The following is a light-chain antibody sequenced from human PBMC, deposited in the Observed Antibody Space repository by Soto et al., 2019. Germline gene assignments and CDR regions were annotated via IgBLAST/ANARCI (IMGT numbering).Light chain of an antibody. CDR1: QSVSIF. CDR2: DAS. V-gene: IGKV3-11*01. Sequence: EIVVTQSPATLSLSPGERATLSCRASQSVSIFLALDQQKPGQGPRLLIYDASNMATGIPARYSGSESGTDFTLTISLLEPEHFAVYYCQHDNKGPPWTYGQGTKGESK. J-gene: IGKJ1*01. CDR3: QHDNKGPPWT.